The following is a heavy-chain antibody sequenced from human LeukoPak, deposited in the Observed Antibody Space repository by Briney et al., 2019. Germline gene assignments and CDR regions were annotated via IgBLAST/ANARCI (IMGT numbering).Heavy chain of an antibody. J-gene: IGHJ6*02. Sequence: SETLSLICTVSGGSISSYYWSWIRQPPGKGLEWIGWIYSIGNTNYNPSLKSRVTISLDTSKNQFSLNLNSVTAADTAEYYCARQRREGGIASYYYGLDVWGQGTTVTVSS. D-gene: IGHD1-26*01. V-gene: IGHV4-59*08. CDR3: ARQRREGGIASYYYGLDV. CDR2: IYSIGNT. CDR1: GGSISSYY.